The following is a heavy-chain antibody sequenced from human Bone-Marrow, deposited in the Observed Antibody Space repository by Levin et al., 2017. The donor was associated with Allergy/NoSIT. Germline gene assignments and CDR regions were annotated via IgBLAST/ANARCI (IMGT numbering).Heavy chain of an antibody. CDR1: GFTVGNNY. CDR2: IYSGGGT. Sequence: GGSLRLSCAASGFTVGNNYVAWVRQAPGKGLDWISVIYSGGGTYYADSVKGRFTISRVKSKNTVYLQMNSLRVEDTAVYYCSSAPGFSDYWGQGTLVTVSS. CDR3: SSAPGFSDY. J-gene: IGHJ4*02. V-gene: IGHV3-66*01.